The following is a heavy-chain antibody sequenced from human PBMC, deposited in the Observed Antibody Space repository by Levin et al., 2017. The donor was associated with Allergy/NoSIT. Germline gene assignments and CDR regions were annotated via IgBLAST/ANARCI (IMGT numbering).Heavy chain of an antibody. Sequence: PSETLSLTCTVSGGSISSYYWSWIRQPPGKGLEWIGYIYYSGSTNYNPSLKSRVTISVDTSKNQFSLKLSSVTAADTAVYYCARADGSKPAAISPVANLLPLPDALLYYDYGMDVWGQGTTVTVSS. CDR2: IYYSGST. V-gene: IGHV4-59*01. D-gene: IGHD2-2*02. CDR1: GGSISSYY. CDR3: ARADGSKPAAISPVANLLPLPDALLYYDYGMDV. J-gene: IGHJ6*02.